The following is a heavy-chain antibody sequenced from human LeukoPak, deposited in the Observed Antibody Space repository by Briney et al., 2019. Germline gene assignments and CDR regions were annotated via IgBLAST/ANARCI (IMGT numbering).Heavy chain of an antibody. Sequence: SETLSLTCTVSGGSINNDYWSWIRQPAGKGLEWIGRIYSSGSTNYNPSLKSRVTMSVNMSKNHFSLKLSSVTAADTAVYYCARDRYDSVYNWFDPWGQGTLVTVSS. CDR1: GGSINNDY. CDR3: ARDRYDSVYNWFDP. D-gene: IGHD3-22*01. J-gene: IGHJ5*02. V-gene: IGHV4-4*07. CDR2: IYSSGST.